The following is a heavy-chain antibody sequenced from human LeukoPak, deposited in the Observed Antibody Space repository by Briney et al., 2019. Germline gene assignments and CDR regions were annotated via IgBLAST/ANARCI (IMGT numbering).Heavy chain of an antibody. V-gene: IGHV3-7*03. D-gene: IGHD3-16*01. Sequence: PGGSLSLSCVACGFIFSNYWMDWVRQSGWKGVDCVANIKEEGSDKYYVASVRRRFHISRDNAKNTLYLQMNSLRDVETAVYYCARDSQGADPWGQGNLVTVSS. CDR3: ARDSQGADP. CDR2: IKEEGSDK. CDR1: GFIFSNYW. J-gene: IGHJ5*02.